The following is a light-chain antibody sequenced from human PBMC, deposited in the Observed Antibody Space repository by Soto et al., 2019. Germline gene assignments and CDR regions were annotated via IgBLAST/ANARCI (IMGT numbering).Light chain of an antibody. V-gene: IGLV2-14*01. CDR3: SSYTSGSTLV. Sequence: QSALTQPASVSGSPGQPITISCTGTSSDVGGYNFVSWYQHHPGKAPRVMIYEVSNRPSGVSNRFSGSKSGNTASLTISGLQAEDEAEYYCSSYTSGSTLVFGGGTKLTVL. CDR2: EVS. CDR1: SSDVGGYNF. J-gene: IGLJ2*01.